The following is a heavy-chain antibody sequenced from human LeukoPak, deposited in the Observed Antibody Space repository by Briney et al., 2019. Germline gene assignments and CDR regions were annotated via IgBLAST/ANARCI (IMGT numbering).Heavy chain of an antibody. D-gene: IGHD3-22*01. CDR2: ISGSGSST. CDR3: TRTRWTSGYYFDY. J-gene: IGHJ4*02. CDR1: GFTFNNYA. V-gene: IGHV3-23*01. Sequence: PGGSLRLSCAASGFTFNNYAMGWARQAPGKGLEWVSAISGSGSSTYYTDSVKGRFTISRDNSKNTLFLQMNSLRVEDTAVYYCTRTRWTSGYYFDYWGQGTLVTVSS.